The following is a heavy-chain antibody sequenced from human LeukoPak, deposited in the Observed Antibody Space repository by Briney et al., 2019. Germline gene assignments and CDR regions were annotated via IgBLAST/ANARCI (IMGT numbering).Heavy chain of an antibody. Sequence: SETLSLTCAVYGGSFSGYYWSWIRQPPGKGLEWIGEINHSGSTNYNPSLKSRVTISVDTSKNQFSLKLSSVTAADTAVYYCARGKMTTPSKLYYYYYGMDVWGQGTTVAVSS. V-gene: IGHV4-34*01. CDR3: ARGKMTTPSKLYYYYYGMDV. CDR1: GGSFSGYY. J-gene: IGHJ6*02. CDR2: INHSGST. D-gene: IGHD4-17*01.